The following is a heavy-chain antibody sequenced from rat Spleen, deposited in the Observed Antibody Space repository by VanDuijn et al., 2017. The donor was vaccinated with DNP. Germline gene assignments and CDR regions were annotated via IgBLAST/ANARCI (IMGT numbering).Heavy chain of an antibody. D-gene: IGHD1-2*01. V-gene: IGHV5S11*01. J-gene: IGHJ3*01. CDR3: ARQGSYINWFTY. CDR2: ITTGGGNT. CDR1: GFTFSDYY. Sequence: EVQLVESGGGLVQPGRSMKLSCAASGFTFSDYYMAWVRQTPTKGLEWVASITTGGGNTYYRDSVKGRFTISRDNAKSTLYLEMDSLRPEETATYYCARQGSYINWFTYWGQGTLVTVSS.